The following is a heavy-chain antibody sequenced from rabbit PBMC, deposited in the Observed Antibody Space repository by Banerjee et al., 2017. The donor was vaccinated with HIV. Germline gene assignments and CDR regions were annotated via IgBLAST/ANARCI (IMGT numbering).Heavy chain of an antibody. CDR2: IKTGSGRT. V-gene: IGHV1S7*01. J-gene: IGHJ6*01. Sequence: QLKESGGGLVQPGGSLKLSCKASGFDFSSYSMSWVRQAPGKGLEWIGYIKTGSGRTYYASWVNGRFTISSHNAQNTLYLQLNSLTAADTATYFCARDVAAADLWGPGTLVTV. CDR1: GFDFSSYS. D-gene: IGHD4-2*01. CDR3: ARDVAAADL.